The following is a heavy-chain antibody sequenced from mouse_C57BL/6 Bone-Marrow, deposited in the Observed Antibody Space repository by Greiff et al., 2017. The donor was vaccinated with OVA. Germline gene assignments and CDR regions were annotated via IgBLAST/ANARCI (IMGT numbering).Heavy chain of an antibody. CDR2: INPNNGGT. D-gene: IGHD1-1*01. V-gene: IGHV1-26*01. CDR3: ARMGYYYGSPYFDY. Sequence: VQLQQSGPELVKPGASVKISCKASGYTFTDYYMNWVKQSHGKSLEWIGDINPNNGGTSYNQKFKGKATLTVDKSSSTAYMELRSLTSEDSAVYYCARMGYYYGSPYFDYWGQGTTLTVSS. J-gene: IGHJ2*01. CDR1: GYTFTDYY.